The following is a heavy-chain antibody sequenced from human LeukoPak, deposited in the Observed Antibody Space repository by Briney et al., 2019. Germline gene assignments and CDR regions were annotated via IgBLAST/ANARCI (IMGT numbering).Heavy chain of an antibody. J-gene: IGHJ3*01. V-gene: IGHV3-48*01. CDR3: ARTDAFDA. Sequence: GGSLRLSCAVSGFTFSSYSMNWVRQAPGRGLEWVSYISSGSDSTYYADSVKGRFTISRDNARKSLYLQMNSLRAEDTAVYYCARTDAFDAWGQGTMVTVSS. CDR2: ISSGSDST. CDR1: GFTFSSYS.